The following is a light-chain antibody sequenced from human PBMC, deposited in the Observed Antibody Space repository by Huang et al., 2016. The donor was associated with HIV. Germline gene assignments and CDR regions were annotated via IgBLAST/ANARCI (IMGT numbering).Light chain of an antibody. V-gene: IGKV3-15*01. CDR2: SAS. CDR1: QSVTSN. J-gene: IGKJ1*01. CDR3: QHYNNWPWWT. Sequence: EAVMTQSPAILSVSPGERATLSCRASQSVTSNLAWYQQKPGQAPRLLIYSASTRATGIPARFSGSGSGTEFTLTISSLQSEDFAVYYCQHYNNWPWWTFGQGTKVEIK.